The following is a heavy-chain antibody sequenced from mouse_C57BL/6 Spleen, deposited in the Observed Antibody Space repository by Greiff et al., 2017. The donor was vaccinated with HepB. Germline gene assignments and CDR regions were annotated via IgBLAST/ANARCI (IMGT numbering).Heavy chain of an antibody. CDR1: GYSITSGYY. CDR3: AREGSLRGYFDY. CDR2: ISYDGSN. J-gene: IGHJ2*01. V-gene: IGHV3-6*01. D-gene: IGHD1-3*01. Sequence: EVKLEESGPGLVKPSQSLSLTCSVTGYSITSGYYWNWIRQFPGNKLEWMGYISYDGSNNYNPSLKNRISITRDTSKNQFFLKLNSVTTEDTATYYCAREGSLRGYFDYWGQGTTLTVSS.